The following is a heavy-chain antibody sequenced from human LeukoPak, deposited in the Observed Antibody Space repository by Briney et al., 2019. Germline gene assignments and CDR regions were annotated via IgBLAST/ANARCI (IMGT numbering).Heavy chain of an antibody. D-gene: IGHD3-10*01. CDR3: ATDGSTGSLLDH. CDR1: GFTFSSYA. CDR2: ISGNSSYI. J-gene: IGHJ4*02. V-gene: IGHV3-21*01. Sequence: GGSLRLSCAASGFTFSSYAMSWVRQAPGKGLEWVSSISGNSSYIYFPDSLKGRFIISRDNARNSVYLQMNSLRVEDTAVYYCATDGSTGSLLDHWGQGILVTVSS.